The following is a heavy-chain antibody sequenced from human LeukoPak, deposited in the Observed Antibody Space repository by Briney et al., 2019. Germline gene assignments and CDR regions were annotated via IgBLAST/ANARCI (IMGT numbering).Heavy chain of an antibody. CDR2: IYYSGST. V-gene: IGHV4-30-4*01. CDR3: ARDGGYCSSTSCYFDY. D-gene: IGHD2-2*01. J-gene: IGHJ4*02. Sequence: SETLSLTCTVSGGSISSGDYYWRWIRQPPGKGLEWIGYIYYSGSTYYNPSLKSRVTISVDTSKNQFSLKLSSVTAADTAVYYCARDGGYCSSTSCYFDYWGQGTLVTVSS. CDR1: GGSISSGDYY.